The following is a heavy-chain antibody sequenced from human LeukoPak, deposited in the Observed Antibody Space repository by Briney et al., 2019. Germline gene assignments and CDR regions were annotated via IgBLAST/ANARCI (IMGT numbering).Heavy chain of an antibody. CDR2: INHSGST. CDR3: ARVKDYDSSGYYPGFFDY. D-gene: IGHD3-22*01. CDR1: GGSFSGYY. V-gene: IGHV4-34*01. J-gene: IGHJ4*02. Sequence: SETLSLTCAVHGGSFSGYYWSWIRQPPGKGLEWIGEINHSGSTNYNPSLKSRVTISVDTSKKQLSLNLRSVTAADTAVYYCARVKDYDSSGYYPGFFDYWGQGTLVTVSS.